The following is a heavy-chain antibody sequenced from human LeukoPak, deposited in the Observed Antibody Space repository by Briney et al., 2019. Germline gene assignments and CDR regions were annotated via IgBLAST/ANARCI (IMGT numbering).Heavy chain of an antibody. CDR2: IHTSGST. Sequence: SETLSLTCTVSGVSISSYYWSWIRQPAGKGLQWIVRIHTSGSTSYNPSLKSRVTMSVDTSKNQFSLKLSSVTAADTAVYYCARERSGVPADNWFDPWGQGTLVTVSS. V-gene: IGHV4-4*07. CDR1: GVSISSYY. D-gene: IGHD2-2*01. CDR3: ARERSGVPADNWFDP. J-gene: IGHJ5*02.